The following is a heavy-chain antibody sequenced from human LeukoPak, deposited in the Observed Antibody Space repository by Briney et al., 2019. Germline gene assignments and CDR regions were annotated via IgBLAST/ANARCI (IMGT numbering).Heavy chain of an antibody. CDR1: GFPLSSYA. CDR3: ARTSVGAFDI. CDR2: TSSSDPGT. D-gene: IGHD4-23*01. V-gene: IGHV3-23*01. Sequence: PGGSLRLSCAASGFPLSSYAMSWVRQASGKGLEWVSATSSSDPGTYYADSVRGRFTISRDNSKNTLYLQLNSLRAEDTAVYYCARTSVGAFDIWGQGTMVTVSS. J-gene: IGHJ3*02.